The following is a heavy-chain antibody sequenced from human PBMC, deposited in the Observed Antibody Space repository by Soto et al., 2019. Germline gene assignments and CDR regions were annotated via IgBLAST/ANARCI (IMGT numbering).Heavy chain of an antibody. Sequence: QVQLQESGPGLVKPSETLSLTCSVSGVSTSNHYWTWIRKPPGQGPECLGCIYYRGTTNYNASFNSRVTISVDTSKNQFSLKLTSVTTADTAVYYCARGGGSPYHDHEFDYWGQGILVTVSS. D-gene: IGHD2-2*01. J-gene: IGHJ4*02. CDR2: IYYRGTT. CDR1: GVSTSNHY. V-gene: IGHV4-59*11. CDR3: ARGGGSPYHDHEFDY.